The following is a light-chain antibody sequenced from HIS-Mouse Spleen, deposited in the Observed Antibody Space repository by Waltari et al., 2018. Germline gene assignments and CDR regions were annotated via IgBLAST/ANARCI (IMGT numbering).Light chain of an antibody. CDR3: SSYTSSSTLV. V-gene: IGLV2-14*03. Sequence: QSALTPPASVSGSPGQSITISCTGPSSDVGGYKLVSWYQHHPGKAPKLMIYDVSNRPSGVSNRFSGSKSGNTASLTISGLQAEDEADYYCSSYTSSSTLVFGTGTKVTVL. CDR1: SSDVGGYKL. CDR2: DVS. J-gene: IGLJ1*01.